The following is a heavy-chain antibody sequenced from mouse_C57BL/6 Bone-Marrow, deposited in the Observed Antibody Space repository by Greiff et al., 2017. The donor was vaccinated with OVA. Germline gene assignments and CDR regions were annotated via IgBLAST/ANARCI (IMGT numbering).Heavy chain of an antibody. Sequence: VQLKQSGPELVKPGASVKISCKASGYTFTDYYMNWVKQSHGKSLEWIGDINPKNGGTSYNQKFKGKATLTLAKSSSTAYMELRSLTSEDSAVYYCARVRLGLYWYFDVWGTGTTVTVSS. V-gene: IGHV1-26*01. CDR2: INPKNGGT. CDR3: ARVRLGLYWYFDV. CDR1: GYTFTDYY. J-gene: IGHJ1*03. D-gene: IGHD3-1*01.